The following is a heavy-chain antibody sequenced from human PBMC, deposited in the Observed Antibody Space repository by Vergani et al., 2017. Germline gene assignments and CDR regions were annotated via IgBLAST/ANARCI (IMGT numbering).Heavy chain of an antibody. Sequence: EVQLVESGGGLVQPGGSLRLSCAASGFTFSSYWMSWVRQAPGKGLEWVANIKQDGSEQYYVDSLRGRFTISRDNAKNSVYLQMNSLRAEDTAVYYCARDDYRNYMYYFDYWGQGALVSVSS. CDR3: ARDDYRNYMYYFDY. CDR1: GFTFSSYW. J-gene: IGHJ4*02. D-gene: IGHD4-11*01. V-gene: IGHV3-7*01. CDR2: IKQDGSEQ.